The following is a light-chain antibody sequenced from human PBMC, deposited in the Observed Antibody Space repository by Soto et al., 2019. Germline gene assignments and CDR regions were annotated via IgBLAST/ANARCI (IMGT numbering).Light chain of an antibody. CDR3: QQRSNWPIT. CDR1: QSVDIN. CDR2: GAS. V-gene: IGKV3-15*01. Sequence: EIVLTQSPATLSVSPGDRVTLSCRASQSVDINLAWYQQKAGQAPRLLVYGASTKATDMPGRFSGRGSGTEFTLTISSLQPDDFATYYCQQRSNWPITFGQGTRLEIK. J-gene: IGKJ5*01.